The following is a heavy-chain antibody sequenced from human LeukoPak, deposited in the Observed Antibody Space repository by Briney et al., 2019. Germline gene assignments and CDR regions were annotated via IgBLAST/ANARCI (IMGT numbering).Heavy chain of an antibody. V-gene: IGHV3-21*01. CDR1: GLTFSSYA. J-gene: IGHJ4*02. Sequence: GGSLRLSCAASGLTFSSYAMNWVRQAPGKGLEWVSSISSSSSYIYYADSVKGRFTISRDNAKNSLYLQMNSLRAEDTAVYYCARDQRRMPTRSFDYWGQGTLVTVSS. CDR2: ISSSSSYI. D-gene: IGHD2-2*01. CDR3: ARDQRRMPTRSFDY.